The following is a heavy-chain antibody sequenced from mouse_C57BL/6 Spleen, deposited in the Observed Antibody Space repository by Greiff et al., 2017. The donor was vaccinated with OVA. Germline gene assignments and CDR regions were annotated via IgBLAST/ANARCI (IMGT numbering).Heavy chain of an antibody. J-gene: IGHJ4*01. V-gene: IGHV2-2*01. CDR3: AGYDYDRDYAMDY. D-gene: IGHD2-4*01. CDR2: IWSGGST. CDR1: GFSLTSYG. Sequence: QVQLKESGPGLVQPSQSLSITCTVSGFSLTSYGVHWVRQSPGKGLEWLGVIWSGGSTDYNAAFISRLSISKDNSKSQVFFKMNSLQADDTAIYYCAGYDYDRDYAMDYWGQGTSVTVSS.